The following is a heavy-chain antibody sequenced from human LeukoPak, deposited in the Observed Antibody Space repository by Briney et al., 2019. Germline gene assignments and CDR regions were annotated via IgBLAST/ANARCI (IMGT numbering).Heavy chain of an antibody. D-gene: IGHD2-2*01. Sequence: SETLSLTCTVSGYSISSGYYWGWIRRPPGKGLEWIGSIYHSGSTYYNPSLKSRVTISVDTSKNQFSLKLSSVTAADTAVYYCAQTVVVVPAARPGWFDPWGQGTLVTVSS. CDR1: GYSISSGYY. CDR3: AQTVVVVPAARPGWFDP. J-gene: IGHJ5*02. V-gene: IGHV4-38-2*02. CDR2: IYHSGST.